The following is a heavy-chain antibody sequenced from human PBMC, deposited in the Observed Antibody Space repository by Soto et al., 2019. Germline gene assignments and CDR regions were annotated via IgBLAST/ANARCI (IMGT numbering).Heavy chain of an antibody. CDR3: AKDGLDGDYYYYYMDV. V-gene: IGHV3-23*01. Sequence: EVQLLESGGGLVQPGGSLRLSCAASGFTFSSYAMSWVRQAPGKGVEWVSAISGSGGSTYYADSVKGRFTISRDNSKNTLYLQMSSLRAEDTAVYYCAKDGLDGDYYYYYMDVWGKGTTVTVSS. CDR1: GFTFSSYA. CDR2: ISGSGGST. J-gene: IGHJ6*03. D-gene: IGHD3-16*01.